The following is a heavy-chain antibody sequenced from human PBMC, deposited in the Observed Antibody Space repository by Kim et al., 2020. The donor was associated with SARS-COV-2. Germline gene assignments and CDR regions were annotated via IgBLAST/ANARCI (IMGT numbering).Heavy chain of an antibody. D-gene: IGHD4-17*01. V-gene: IGHV3-11*06. J-gene: IGHJ6*03. Sequence: VKGRFTISRDNAKNSLYLQINSLRAEDTAVYYCAREPTVSHFYYYYYMDVWGKGTTVTVSS. CDR3: AREPTVSHFYYYYYMDV.